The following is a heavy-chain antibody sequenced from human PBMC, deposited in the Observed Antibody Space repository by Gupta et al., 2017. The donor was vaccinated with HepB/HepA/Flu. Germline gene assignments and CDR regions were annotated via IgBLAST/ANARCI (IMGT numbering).Heavy chain of an antibody. CDR3: ARVVGATGYYFDS. CDR2: IPRTGHPI. CDR1: GLTFSDYY. J-gene: IGHJ4*02. V-gene: IGHV3-11*01. Sequence: QVQLVESGGGLVNPGGSLRLSCAVSGLTFSDYYMAWNRQAPGKGLEWVSYIPRTGHPIYYADSVKGRFTISRDNAQNSLYLQMNSLRAEDTAVYYCARVVGATGYYFDSWGQGTLVTVSS. D-gene: IGHD1-26*01.